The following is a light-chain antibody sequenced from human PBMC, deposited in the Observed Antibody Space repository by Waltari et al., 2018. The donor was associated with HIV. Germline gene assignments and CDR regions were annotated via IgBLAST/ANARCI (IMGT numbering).Light chain of an antibody. CDR1: QRISNS. Sequence: DIQMTQSPSTLSASVGDRVTITCRASQRISNSLAWYQQKPGKAPKLLIYKASSLESGVPSRFSGSGSGTEFTLTISSLQPDDFATYYCQQYNSYVTFGPGTKVDIK. V-gene: IGKV1-5*03. CDR2: KAS. CDR3: QQYNSYVT. J-gene: IGKJ3*01.